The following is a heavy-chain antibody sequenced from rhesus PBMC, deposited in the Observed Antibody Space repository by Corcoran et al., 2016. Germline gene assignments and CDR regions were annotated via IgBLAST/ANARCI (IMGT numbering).Heavy chain of an antibody. Sequence: QVKLQESGPGLVKPLETLSLTCAVSGGPISGGYYYWSWIRQPPGKGLEWIGGIYSNSGNTSYNPSRKSRVTNSKDTSRNQFSLRLSSGTAADTAVYYWARVGTGTTLGYWGQGVLVTVSS. V-gene: IGHV4S12*01. D-gene: IGHD1-26*01. J-gene: IGHJ4*01. CDR1: GGPISGGYYY. CDR3: ARVGTGTTLGY. CDR2: IYSNSGNT.